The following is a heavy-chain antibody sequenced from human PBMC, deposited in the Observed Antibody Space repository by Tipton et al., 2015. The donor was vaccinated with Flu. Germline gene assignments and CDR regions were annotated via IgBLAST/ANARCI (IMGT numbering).Heavy chain of an antibody. CDR2: IYPGDLDT. V-gene: IGHV5-51*01. D-gene: IGHD3-9*01. CDR1: KNTFISYW. Sequence: QLVQSGAEVKKPGESLKISCEDSKNTFISYWIGWVRQMPGKGLEWMGIIYPGDLDTRYSPSFEGQVTISADKSVTTAYLQMNSLRAEDTAVYYCARGYDILTDGGGYFDYWGQGTLVTVSS. J-gene: IGHJ4*02. CDR3: ARGYDILTDGGGYFDY.